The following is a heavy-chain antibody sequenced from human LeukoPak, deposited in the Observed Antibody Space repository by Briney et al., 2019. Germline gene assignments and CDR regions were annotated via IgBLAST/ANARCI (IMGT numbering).Heavy chain of an antibody. CDR3: ARVYRSSSGYCFDF. J-gene: IGHJ4*02. V-gene: IGHV3-7*01. D-gene: IGHD6-13*01. CDR1: GFTFDDYG. Sequence: GGSLRLSCAASGFTFDDYGMSWVRQAPGKGLEWVANIKQDGSEKYYVDSVKGRFTVSRDNAKNSLYLQMNSLRAEDTAVYYCARVYRSSSGYCFDFWGQGTLVTVSS. CDR2: IKQDGSEK.